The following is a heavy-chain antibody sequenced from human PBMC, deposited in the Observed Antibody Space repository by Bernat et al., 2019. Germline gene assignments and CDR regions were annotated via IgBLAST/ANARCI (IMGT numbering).Heavy chain of an antibody. V-gene: IGHV3-30*18. J-gene: IGHJ4*02. CDR3: AKDWTTVDY. D-gene: IGHD4-17*01. CDR2: ISYDGGNK. CDR1: GFTFSSYG. Sequence: QLQLVESGGGVVQPGRSLRLSCAASGFTFSSYGMHWVRQAPGKGLEWVAVISYDGGNKYYADSVKGRFTISRDNSKNTLYLQMNSLRAEDTAVYYCAKDWTTVDYWGQGTLVTVSS.